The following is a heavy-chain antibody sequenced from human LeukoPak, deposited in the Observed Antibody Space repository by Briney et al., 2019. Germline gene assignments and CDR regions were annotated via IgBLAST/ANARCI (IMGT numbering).Heavy chain of an antibody. CDR3: ARGGITSSTQFDY. J-gene: IGHJ4*02. CDR1: GFTFDDYA. V-gene: IGHV3-43*02. CDR2: ISGDGGST. Sequence: GGSLRLSCAASGFTFDDYAMHWVRQAPGKGLEWVSLISGDGGSTYYADSVKGRFTISRDNRKNSLYLQMKSLRTEDTALYYCARGGITSSTQFDYWGQGTLVTVSS. D-gene: IGHD2-2*01.